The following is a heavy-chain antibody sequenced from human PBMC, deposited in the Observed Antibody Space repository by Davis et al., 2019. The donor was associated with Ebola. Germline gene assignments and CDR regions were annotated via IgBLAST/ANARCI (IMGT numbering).Heavy chain of an antibody. CDR3: AREMDSSGYYYGFAFDI. V-gene: IGHV3-21*04. J-gene: IGHJ3*02. CDR1: GFTFSSNS. CDR2: ISSSSNYI. Sequence: GESLKISCAASGFTFSSNSMNWVRQAPGKGLEWVSFISSSSNYIYYADSVKGRFTVSRDNAKNSLYLQMNSLRAEDTAVYYCAREMDSSGYYYGFAFDIWGQGTMVTVSS. D-gene: IGHD3-22*01.